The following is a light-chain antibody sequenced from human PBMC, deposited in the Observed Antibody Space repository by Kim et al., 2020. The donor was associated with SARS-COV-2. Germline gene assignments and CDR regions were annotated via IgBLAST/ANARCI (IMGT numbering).Light chain of an antibody. CDR2: GAS. J-gene: IGKJ2*03. CDR1: ASVSTS. V-gene: IGKV3-15*01. CDR3: HQYHTWPYS. Sequence: SASPGETVTLACRATASVSTSLAWYQQRPGQAPTLLIYGASTRATGIPARFTGSGSGSQFTLTIRGLQSEDFAVYHCHQYHTWPYSFGRGTKLEI.